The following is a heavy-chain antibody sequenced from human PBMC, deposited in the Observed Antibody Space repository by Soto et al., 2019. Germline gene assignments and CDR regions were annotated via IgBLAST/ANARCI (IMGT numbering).Heavy chain of an antibody. CDR1: GFTFSSYG. J-gene: IGHJ4*02. CDR3: AKATCSSTNCYTSDY. D-gene: IGHD2-2*01. V-gene: IGHV3-30*18. CDR2: ISYDGSNK. Sequence: RLSCAASGFTFSSYGMHWVRQAPGKGLEWVAVISYDGSNKYYADSVKGRFTISRDNSKDTLYLQMNSLTAEDTAVYYCAKATCSSTNCYTSDYWGQGTLVTVSS.